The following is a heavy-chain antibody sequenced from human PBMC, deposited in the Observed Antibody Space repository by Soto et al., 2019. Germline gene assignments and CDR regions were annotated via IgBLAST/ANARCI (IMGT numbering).Heavy chain of an antibody. CDR1: GGSLSNYG. J-gene: IGHJ6*02. Sequence: QVQLVQSGAEVKKPGSSVKVSCKASGGSLSNYGISWVRQAPGQGLEWMGAIIPVFGTPNYAPKFQDRVTITADESTTTVYMEVRSLTSEDTAVYYCARGDATKIVVTTYYGMDVWGQGTTVTVSS. D-gene: IGHD3-22*01. CDR3: ARGDATKIVVTTYYGMDV. V-gene: IGHV1-69*12. CDR2: IIPVFGTP.